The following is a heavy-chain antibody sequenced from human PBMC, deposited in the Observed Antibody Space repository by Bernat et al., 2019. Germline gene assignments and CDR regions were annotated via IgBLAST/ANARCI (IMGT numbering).Heavy chain of an antibody. V-gene: IGHV3-48*01. CDR2: ISSSSSTI. CDR1: GFTFSSYS. D-gene: IGHD4-17*01. Sequence: EVQLVESGGGLVQPGGSLRLSCAASGFTFSSYSMNWVRQAPGKGLEWVSYISSSSSTIYYADSVKGRFTISRDNAKNSLYLQMNSLRAEDTAVYYCARERGGTTVTKFQYDYYGMDVWGQGTTVTVSS. J-gene: IGHJ6*02. CDR3: ARERGGTTVTKFQYDYYGMDV.